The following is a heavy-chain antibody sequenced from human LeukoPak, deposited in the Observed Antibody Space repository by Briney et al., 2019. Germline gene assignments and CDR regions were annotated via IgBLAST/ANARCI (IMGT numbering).Heavy chain of an antibody. Sequence: GGSLRLSCAASGITFSSYSMNWVRQAPGKGLEWVSSISSSSSYIYYADSVKGRFTISRDIAKNSLYLQMNSLRAEDTAVYYCARARGSGSYSYYYYYGMDVWGQGTTVTVSS. D-gene: IGHD3-10*01. CDR1: GITFSSYS. CDR2: ISSSSSYI. J-gene: IGHJ6*02. CDR3: ARARGSGSYSYYYYYGMDV. V-gene: IGHV3-21*01.